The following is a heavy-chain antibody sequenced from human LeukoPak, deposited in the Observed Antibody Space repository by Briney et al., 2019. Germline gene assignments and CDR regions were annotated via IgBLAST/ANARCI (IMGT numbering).Heavy chain of an antibody. CDR2: ISSSGSTI. J-gene: IGHJ4*02. V-gene: IGHV3-48*03. Sequence: GGSLRPSCAASGFIFTTYEMNWVRQAPGKGLEWVSYISSSGSTIYYADSVMGRFTISRDNAKNSLYLQMNSLRAEDTAVYYCARERHYGDYWGQGTLVTVSS. CDR1: GFIFTTYE. CDR3: ARERHYGDY. D-gene: IGHD1-1*01.